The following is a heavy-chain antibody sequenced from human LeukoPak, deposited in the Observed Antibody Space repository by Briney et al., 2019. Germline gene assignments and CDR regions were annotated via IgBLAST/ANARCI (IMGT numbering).Heavy chain of an antibody. Sequence: PGGSLRLSCAASGIAFENYAMNWVRQAPGKGLEWVSLIGADGSTTWYADSVKGRFTISRDNGKNSLYLHMNSLRPEDTALYYCAKGFSILTSKHYFYYHGFDVWGQGTPVTDSS. D-gene: IGHD3-9*01. CDR2: IGADGSTT. CDR1: GIAFENYA. J-gene: IGHJ6*02. V-gene: IGHV3-43*02. CDR3: AKGFSILTSKHYFYYHGFDV.